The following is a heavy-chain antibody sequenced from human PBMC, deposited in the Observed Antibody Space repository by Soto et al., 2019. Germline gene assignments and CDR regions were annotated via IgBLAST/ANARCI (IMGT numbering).Heavy chain of an antibody. V-gene: IGHV4-30-4*01. CDR1: GGSISSGDYY. CDR2: IYYSGST. J-gene: IGHJ3*02. D-gene: IGHD4-17*01. CDR3: APTVTTGAGAFDI. Sequence: QVQLQESGPGLVKPSQTLSLTCTVSGGSISSGDYYWVWIRQPPGQGLEWIGYIYYSGSTYYNPSLKSRVTISVDTSKNPFSLKLSSVTAADTAVYDCAPTVTTGAGAFDIWGQGTMVTVSS.